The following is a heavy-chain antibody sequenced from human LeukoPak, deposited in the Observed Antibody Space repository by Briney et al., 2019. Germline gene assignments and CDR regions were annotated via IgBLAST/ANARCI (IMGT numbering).Heavy chain of an antibody. J-gene: IGHJ4*02. CDR2: ISGSGGST. CDR1: GFTFSSYA. V-gene: IGHV3-23*01. CDR3: AKATSGYYDFWSGYVYYFDY. D-gene: IGHD3-3*01. Sequence: GGSLRLSCAASGFTFSSYAMSWVRQAPGKGLEWVSAISGSGGSTYYADSVKGRFTISRDNSKNTLYLQMNSLRAEDTAVYYCAKATSGYYDFWSGYVYYFDYWGQGTLVTVSS.